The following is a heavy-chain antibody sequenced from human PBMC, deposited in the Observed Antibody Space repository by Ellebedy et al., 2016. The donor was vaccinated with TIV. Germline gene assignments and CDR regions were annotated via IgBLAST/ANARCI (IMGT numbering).Heavy chain of an antibody. CDR3: ARDRPTVYYYYGMDV. V-gene: IGHV1-3*01. Sequence: ASVKVSCKASGYTFTTYGFHWVRQAPGQRLEWMGWINAGNGNTKYSQKFQGRVTITRDTSARTAYMELSSLRSDDTAVYYCARDRPTVYYYYGMDVWGQGTTVTVSS. CDR1: GYTFTTYG. CDR2: INAGNGNT. D-gene: IGHD4-17*01. J-gene: IGHJ6*02.